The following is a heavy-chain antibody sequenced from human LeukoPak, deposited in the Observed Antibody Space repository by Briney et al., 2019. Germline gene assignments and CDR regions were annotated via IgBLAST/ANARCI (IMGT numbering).Heavy chain of an antibody. D-gene: IGHD6-19*01. CDR1: GFTFSSYG. CDR3: AKGAYSSGWYYFDY. J-gene: IGHJ4*02. Sequence: GGSLRLSCAASGFTFSSYGMRWVRQAPGKGLEWVAFIRYDGSNKYYADSVKGRITISRDNSKNTLYLQMNSLRAEDTAVYYCAKGAYSSGWYYFDYWGQGTLVTFSS. V-gene: IGHV3-30*02. CDR2: IRYDGSNK.